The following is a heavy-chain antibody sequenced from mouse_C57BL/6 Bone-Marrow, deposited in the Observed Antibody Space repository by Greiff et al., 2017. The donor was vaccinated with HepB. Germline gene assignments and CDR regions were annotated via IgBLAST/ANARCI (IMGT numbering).Heavy chain of an antibody. CDR3: ARDGGYWFAY. CDR2: ISYSGST. V-gene: IGHV3-1*01. D-gene: IGHD2-2*01. J-gene: IGHJ3*01. Sequence: FHLHYSLPCIVKPSQSLALTCTVTGYSITSGYYWHWIRHFPGNKLEWMGYISYSGSTNYNPSLKSRISITHDTSKNHFFLKLNSVTTEDTATYYCARDGGYWFAYWGQGTLVTVSA. CDR1: GYSITSGYY.